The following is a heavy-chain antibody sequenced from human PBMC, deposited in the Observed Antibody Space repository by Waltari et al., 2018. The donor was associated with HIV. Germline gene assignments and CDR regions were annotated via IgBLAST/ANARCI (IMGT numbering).Heavy chain of an antibody. CDR1: GFTFSSYW. V-gene: IGHV3-7*01. D-gene: IGHD2-2*02. CDR3: ARVACSSTSCYKEYYYGMDV. J-gene: IGHJ6*02. Sequence: EVQLVESGGGLVQPGGSLRLSCAASGFTFSSYWMSWVRQAPGKGLEWVANIKQDGSEKYYVDSVKGRFTISRDNAKNSLYLQMNSLRAEDTAVYYCARVACSSTSCYKEYYYGMDVWGQGTTVTVSS. CDR2: IKQDGSEK.